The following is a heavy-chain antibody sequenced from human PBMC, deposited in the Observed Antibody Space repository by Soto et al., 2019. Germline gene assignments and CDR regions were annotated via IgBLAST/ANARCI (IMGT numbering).Heavy chain of an antibody. CDR3: ARGLPGCTNGVCYIHWFDP. J-gene: IGHJ5*02. CDR2: NFYSGSS. CDR1: GGSISSYY. Sequence: SETLSLTCIVSGGSISSYYWSWIRQPPGKGLEWIGYNFYSGSSNYNPSLKSRVTISVDTSKNQFSLQLTSVTAADTAVYYCARGLPGCTNGVCYIHWFDPWGQGTLVTVSS. V-gene: IGHV4-59*01. D-gene: IGHD2-8*01.